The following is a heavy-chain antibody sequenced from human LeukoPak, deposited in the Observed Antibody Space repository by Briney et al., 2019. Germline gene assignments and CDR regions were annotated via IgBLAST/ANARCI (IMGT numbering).Heavy chain of an antibody. D-gene: IGHD6-19*01. CDR1: GFTFSSYA. CDR3: AKGAYSSGWHYWYFDL. J-gene: IGHJ2*01. V-gene: IGHV3-23*01. Sequence: GGSLRLSCAASGFTFSSYAMSWVHQAPGKGLGWVLAISGSGGSTYYADSVKGRFTISRDNSKNTLYLQMNSLRAEDAAVYYCAKGAYSSGWHYWYFDLWGRGTLVTVSS. CDR2: ISGSGGST.